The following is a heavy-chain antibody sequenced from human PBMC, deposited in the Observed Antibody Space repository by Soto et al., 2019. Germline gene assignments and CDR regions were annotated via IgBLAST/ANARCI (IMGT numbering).Heavy chain of an antibody. J-gene: IGHJ5*01. CDR3: AKELHSNGYGPCFDF. Sequence: QVQLVESGGGVVQPGRSLRLSCAASGFTFSTYGMQWVHQAPGKGLEWVAVTSRDGGLQYYADSVKGRFNISRDNSKNTLYLQMNGLKADDTAVYYCAKELHSNGYGPCFDFWGQGSLVTVSS. CDR2: TSRDGGLQ. CDR1: GFTFSTYG. D-gene: IGHD5-18*01. V-gene: IGHV3-30*18.